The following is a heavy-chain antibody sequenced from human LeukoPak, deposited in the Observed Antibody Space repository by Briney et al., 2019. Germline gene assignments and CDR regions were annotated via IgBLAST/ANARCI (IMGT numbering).Heavy chain of an antibody. CDR1: GFTFNNYA. CDR3: AKDRPNYYGTNGHYYTRNGDY. Sequence: GGSLRLSCAASGFTFNNYAMSWVRQAPGKGLEWVSSISGSGDYTFYADSVKGRFTISRGNSKDTLYLQMNSLRVEDTAIYYCAKDRPNYYGTNGHYYTRNGDYWGQGTLVTVSS. CDR2: ISGSGDYT. J-gene: IGHJ4*02. V-gene: IGHV3-23*01. D-gene: IGHD3-22*01.